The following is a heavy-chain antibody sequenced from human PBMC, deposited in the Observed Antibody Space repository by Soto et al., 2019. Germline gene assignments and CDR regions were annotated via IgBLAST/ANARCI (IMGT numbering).Heavy chain of an antibody. CDR1: GYTSPIYD. CDR2: MNPEKGNR. D-gene: IGHD3-10*01. Sequence: QVHLVQSGAEVRRPGASVKVSCQASGYTSPIYDIEWVRQATGQRLEWMGWMNPEKGNRYPAPKFQGRPTMKLKSSTTTAYMELTNLRSEDTAVYYCANYRTISPEGFDIWGQGTLVTVS. CDR3: ANYRTISPEGFDI. J-gene: IGHJ3*02. V-gene: IGHV1-8*01.